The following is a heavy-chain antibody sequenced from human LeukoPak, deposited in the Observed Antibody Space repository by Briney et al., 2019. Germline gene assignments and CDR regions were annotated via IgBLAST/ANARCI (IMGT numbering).Heavy chain of an antibody. CDR2: ISGSGGST. CDR3: ALNRVRYCSGGSCRRNAFDI. CDR1: GFTFSSYA. J-gene: IGHJ3*02. D-gene: IGHD2-15*01. V-gene: IGHV3-23*01. Sequence: PGGSLRLSCAASGFTFSSYAMSWVRQAPGKGLEWVSAISGSGGSTYYADSVKGRFTISRDNSKNTLYLQMNSLRAEDTAVYYCALNRVRYCSGGSCRRNAFDIWGQGTMATVSS.